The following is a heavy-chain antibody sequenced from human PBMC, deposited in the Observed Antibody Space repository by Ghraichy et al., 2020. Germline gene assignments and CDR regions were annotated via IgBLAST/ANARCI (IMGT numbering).Heavy chain of an antibody. Sequence: SETLSLTCTVSGGSISSYYWSWIRQPPGKGLEWIGYIYYSGSTNYNPSLKSRVTISVDTSKNQFSLKLSSVTAADTAVYYCARPRKGGNDAFDIWGQGTMVTVSS. CDR1: GGSISSYY. J-gene: IGHJ3*02. V-gene: IGHV4-59*08. CDR3: ARPRKGGNDAFDI. CDR2: IYYSGST. D-gene: IGHD4-23*01.